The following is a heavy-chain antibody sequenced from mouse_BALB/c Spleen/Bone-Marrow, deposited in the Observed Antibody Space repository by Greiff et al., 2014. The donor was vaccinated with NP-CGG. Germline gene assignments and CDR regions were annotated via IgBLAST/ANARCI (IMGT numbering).Heavy chain of an antibody. CDR1: GYTFTSYY. CDR2: INPSNGGT. J-gene: IGHJ4*01. D-gene: IGHD5-1*01. V-gene: IGHV1S81*02. Sequence: VQLQQSGAELVKPGASVKLSCKASGYTFTSYYMYWVKQRPGQGLGWIGEINPSNGGTNFNEKFKSRATLTVDKSSSTAYMQPSSLTSEDSAVYYCTRLPHWGQGTSVTVSS. CDR3: TRLPH.